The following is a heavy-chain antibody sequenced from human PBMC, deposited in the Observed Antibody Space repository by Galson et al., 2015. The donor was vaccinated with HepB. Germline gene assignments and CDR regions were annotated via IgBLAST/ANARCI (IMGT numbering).Heavy chain of an antibody. V-gene: IGHV3-30*03. CDR3: ARVDKYCTNGVCYPYYYYGMDV. CDR1: GFTFSSYG. Sequence: SLRLSCAASGFTFSSYGMHWVRQAPGKGLEWVAVISYDGSNKYYADSVKGRFTISRDNSKNTLYLQMNSLRAEDTAVYYCARVDKYCTNGVCYPYYYYGMDVWGQGTTVTVSS. CDR2: ISYDGSNK. J-gene: IGHJ6*02. D-gene: IGHD2-8*01.